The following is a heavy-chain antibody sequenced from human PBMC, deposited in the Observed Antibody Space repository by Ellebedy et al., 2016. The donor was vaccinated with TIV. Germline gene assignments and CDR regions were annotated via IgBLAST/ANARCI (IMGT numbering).Heavy chain of an antibody. CDR3: ARHYSDSTAYYYYFDY. J-gene: IGHJ4*02. V-gene: IGHV5-10-1*01. CDR2: IDPSDSYT. D-gene: IGHD3-22*01. Sequence: GESLKISCKGSGYSFTNYWISWVRQMPGKGLEWMGKIDPSDSYTNYSPSFQGHVTISADKSTSTAYLQWSSLRASDTAMYYCARHYSDSTAYYYYFDYWGQGTLVTVSS. CDR1: GYSFTNYW.